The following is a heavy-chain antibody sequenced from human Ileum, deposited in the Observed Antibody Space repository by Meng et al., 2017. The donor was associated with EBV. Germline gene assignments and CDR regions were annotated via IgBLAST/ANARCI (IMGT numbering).Heavy chain of an antibody. CDR2: IWYDGSNK. D-gene: IGHD3-10*01. CDR3: AGDIRSWYFDL. J-gene: IGHJ2*01. CDR1: KFTFKNDG. Sequence: QVRLVESGGGVVQPGRSLRLSCAASKFTFKNDGMHWVRQAPGKGLEWVAVIWYDGSNKYYADSVRGRFTVTRDNSKNTLYLQMDSLRAEDTAVYYCAGDIRSWYFDLWGRGTLVTVSS. V-gene: IGHV3-33*01.